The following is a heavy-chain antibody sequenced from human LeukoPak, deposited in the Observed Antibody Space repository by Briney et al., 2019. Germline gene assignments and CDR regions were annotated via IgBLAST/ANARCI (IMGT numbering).Heavy chain of an antibody. Sequence: SSETLSLTCTVSGGSISSNYWSWIRQPPGKGLEWIGYIDYSGSTNYIPSLKSRVTISVDTSKNQFSLKLSSVTAADTAVYYCAREGSLRFHFDYWGQGTLVTVSS. D-gene: IGHD3-10*01. J-gene: IGHJ4*02. V-gene: IGHV4-59*01. CDR2: IDYSGST. CDR1: GGSISSNY. CDR3: AREGSLRFHFDY.